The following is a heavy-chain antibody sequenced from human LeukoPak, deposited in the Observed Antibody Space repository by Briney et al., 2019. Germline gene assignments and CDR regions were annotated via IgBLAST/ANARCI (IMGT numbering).Heavy chain of an antibody. J-gene: IGHJ4*02. CDR1: GHTFTDYY. Sequence: GASVKVSCKASGHTFTDYYMHWMRQAPGQGFEWMGWINPNSGGTNYAQKFQGRVTMTRDTPISTAYMELTSLRSDDTAVYYCTRGLSIATRPAYYFDYWGQGTLVTVSS. V-gene: IGHV1-2*02. CDR3: TRGLSIATRPAYYFDY. CDR2: INPNSGGT. D-gene: IGHD6-6*01.